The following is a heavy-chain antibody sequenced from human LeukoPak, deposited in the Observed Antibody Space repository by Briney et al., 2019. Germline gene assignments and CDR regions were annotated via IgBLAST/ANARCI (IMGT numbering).Heavy chain of an antibody. Sequence: GGSVRLSCAASGFTFSSYGMHWVRQAPGKGLEWVAVIWYDGSNKYYADSVKGRFTISRDNSKNTLYLQMNSLRAEDTAVYYCARALVVVPAAHFDYWGQGTLVTVSS. CDR2: IWYDGSNK. CDR3: ARALVVVPAAHFDY. D-gene: IGHD2-2*01. V-gene: IGHV3-33*01. CDR1: GFTFSSYG. J-gene: IGHJ4*02.